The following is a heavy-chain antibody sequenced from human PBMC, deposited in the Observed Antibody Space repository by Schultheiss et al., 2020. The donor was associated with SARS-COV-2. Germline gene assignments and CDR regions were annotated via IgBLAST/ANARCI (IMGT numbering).Heavy chain of an antibody. CDR2: IKQDGSEK. CDR1: GFIFSTNW. Sequence: GGSLRLSCAASGFIFSTNWMSWVRQAPGKGLEWVANIKQDGSEKYYVDSVKGRFTISRDNAKNSLYLQMNSLRAEDTAVYYCARDTRSDDFWSGYPFDYWGQGTLVTVSS. J-gene: IGHJ4*02. CDR3: ARDTRSDDFWSGYPFDY. D-gene: IGHD3-3*01. V-gene: IGHV3-7*03.